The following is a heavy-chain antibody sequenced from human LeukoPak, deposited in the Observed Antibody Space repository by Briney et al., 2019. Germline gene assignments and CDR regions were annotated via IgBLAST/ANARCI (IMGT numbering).Heavy chain of an antibody. CDR1: GYTFTSYG. CDR2: ISAYNGNT. Sequence: ASVKVSCKASGYTFTSYGISWVRQAPGQGLEWMGWISAYNGNTNYAQKLQGRVTMTTDTSTSTAYMELRSLRSDDTAVYYCAAILAGDYYFDYWGQRTLVTVSS. J-gene: IGHJ4*02. CDR3: AAILAGDYYFDY. V-gene: IGHV1-18*01. D-gene: IGHD2-21*01.